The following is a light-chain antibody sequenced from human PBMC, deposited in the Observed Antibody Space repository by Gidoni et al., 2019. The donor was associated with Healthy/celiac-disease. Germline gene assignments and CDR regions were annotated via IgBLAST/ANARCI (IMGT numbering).Light chain of an antibody. Sequence: DIQMTQSPSSLSASVGARVTITCRASQGISNSLAWYQQKPGKAPKLLLYAASRLESGVPSRFSGSGSGTDYTLTISSLQPEDFATYYCQQYYSTPMYTFGQGTKLEIK. CDR3: QQYYSTPMYT. CDR2: AAS. V-gene: IGKV1-NL1*01. CDR1: QGISNS. J-gene: IGKJ2*01.